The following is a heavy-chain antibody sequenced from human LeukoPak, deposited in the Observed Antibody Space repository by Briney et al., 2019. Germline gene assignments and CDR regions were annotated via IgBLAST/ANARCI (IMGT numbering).Heavy chain of an antibody. J-gene: IGHJ4*02. V-gene: IGHV3-48*04. D-gene: IGHD5-18*01. CDR2: ISSSSSTI. CDR1: GFTCSSYS. CDR3: ARLYSYNMEIDY. Sequence: GGPLRLSCTASGFTCSSYSKNWVREAPGKGLEWVSYISSSSSTIYYADSVKGRFTISRDNAKNSLYLQMNSLRAEDTAVYYCARLYSYNMEIDYWGQGTLVTVSS.